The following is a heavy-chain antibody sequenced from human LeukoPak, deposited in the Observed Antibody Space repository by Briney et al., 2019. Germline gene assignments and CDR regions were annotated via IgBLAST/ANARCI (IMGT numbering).Heavy chain of an antibody. CDR3: ARDATYYDFWSGYFPGGYFDY. V-gene: IGHV3-11*01. CDR2: ISSSGSTI. J-gene: IGHJ4*02. D-gene: IGHD3-3*01. CDR1: GFTFSDYY. Sequence: GGSLRLSCAASGFTFSDYYMSWIRQAPGKGLEWVSYISSSGSTIYYADSVKGRFTISRDNAKSSLYLQMNSLRAEDTAVYYCARDATYYDFWSGYFPGGYFDYWGQGTLVTVSS.